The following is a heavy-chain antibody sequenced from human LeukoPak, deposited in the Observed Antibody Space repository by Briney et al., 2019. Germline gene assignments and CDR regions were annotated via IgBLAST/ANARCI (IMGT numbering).Heavy chain of an antibody. CDR3: ARGGDTCSDTGCFKNWFDP. CDR1: GYTFGSHD. V-gene: IGHV1-8*01. CDR2: MNPKSGNT. Sequence: ASVKVSCRASGYTFGSHDINWVRQAPGQGLEWMGWMNPKSGNTGSAQRFQGRVTMTRDTSTGTAYMELTSLTSEDTAIYYCARGGDTCSDTGCFKNWFDPWGQGTLVTVSS. J-gene: IGHJ5*02. D-gene: IGHD2-2*01.